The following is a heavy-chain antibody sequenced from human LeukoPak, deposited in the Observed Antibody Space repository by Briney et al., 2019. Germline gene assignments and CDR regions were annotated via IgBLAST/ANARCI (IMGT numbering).Heavy chain of an antibody. V-gene: IGHV1-2*02. CDR3: ARDLINYDILTGFAY. CDR1: GYTFTGYY. CDR2: INPNSGGT. D-gene: IGHD3-9*01. Sequence: ASVKVSCKASGYTFTGYYMHWVRQAPGQGLEWMGWINPNSGGTNYAQKFQGRVTMTRDTSISTAYMELSRLRSDDTAVYYCARDLINYDILTGFAYWGQGTLVTVSS. J-gene: IGHJ4*02.